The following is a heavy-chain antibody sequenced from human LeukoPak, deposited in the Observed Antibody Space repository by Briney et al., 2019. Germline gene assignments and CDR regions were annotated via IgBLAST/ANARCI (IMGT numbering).Heavy chain of an antibody. Sequence: GGSLRLSCAASGFTFSSYAMSWVRQAPGKGLEWVANIRQDGSEKYYVDSVKGRFTISRDNAKNSLYLQMNSLRAEDTAVYYCARDKIVGATHFDYWGQGTLVTVSS. D-gene: IGHD1-26*01. CDR3: ARDKIVGATHFDY. V-gene: IGHV3-7*01. J-gene: IGHJ4*02. CDR2: IRQDGSEK. CDR1: GFTFSSYA.